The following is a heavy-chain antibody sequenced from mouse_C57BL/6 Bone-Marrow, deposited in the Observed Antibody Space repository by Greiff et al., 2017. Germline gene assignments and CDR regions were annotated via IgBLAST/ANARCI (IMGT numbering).Heavy chain of an antibody. CDR1: GFTFSSYG. D-gene: IGHD2-3*01. J-gene: IGHJ3*01. V-gene: IGHV5-6*01. CDR2: ISSGGSYT. Sequence: EVKLVESGGDLVKPGGSLKLSCAASGFTFSSYGMSWVRQTPDKRLEWVATISSGGSYTYYPDSVKGRFTISRDNAKNTLYLQLSILKSEDTAMYYCARHGSDGYFPWGQGTLVTVSA. CDR3: ARHGSDGYFP.